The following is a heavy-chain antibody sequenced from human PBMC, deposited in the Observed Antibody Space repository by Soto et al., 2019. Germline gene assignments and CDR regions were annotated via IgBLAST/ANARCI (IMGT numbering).Heavy chain of an antibody. J-gene: IGHJ4*02. CDR3: AGYAHNYPFV. D-gene: IGHD3-16*01. V-gene: IGHV6-1*01. Sequence: QTLSLTCAISGDSVSSDSAAWNLIRQSPSRGLEWLGRTYYRSKWYNDYAVSVKSRIIINPDTSKNQFSLQLNSVTPEDTAVYYCAGYAHNYPFVWGQGTLVTVSS. CDR1: GDSVSSDSAA. CDR2: TYYRSKWYN.